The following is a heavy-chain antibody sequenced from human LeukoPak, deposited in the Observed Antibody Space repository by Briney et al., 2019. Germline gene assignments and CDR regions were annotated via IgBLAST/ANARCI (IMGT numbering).Heavy chain of an antibody. CDR2: IYYSGST. J-gene: IGHJ5*02. V-gene: IGHV4-59*08. CDR1: GGSISRYY. Sequence: PAETLSLTCTVSGGSISRYYWSWLRQPPGKGLEWIGYIYYSGSTNYTPSLKSRVTISVDTSKNQFSLKLSSVTAADTAVYYCAGLGEYGDYVFRFDLWGQGTLVTVSS. CDR3: AGLGEYGDYVFRFDL. D-gene: IGHD4-17*01.